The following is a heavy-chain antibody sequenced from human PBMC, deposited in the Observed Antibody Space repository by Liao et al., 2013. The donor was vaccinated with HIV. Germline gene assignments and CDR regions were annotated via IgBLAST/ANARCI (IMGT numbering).Heavy chain of an antibody. CDR2: LYTNGST. CDR1: GGSISSYY. Sequence: QVQLQESGPGLVKPSETLSLTCTVSGGSISSYYWSWIRQPPGKGLEWIGRLYTNGSTNYNPSLKSRVTISVDTSKNQFSLKLSSVTAADTAVYYCARGTIIAAFDYWGQGTLVTVSS. CDR3: ARGTIIAAFDY. J-gene: IGHJ4*02. D-gene: IGHD6-6*01. V-gene: IGHV4-4*08.